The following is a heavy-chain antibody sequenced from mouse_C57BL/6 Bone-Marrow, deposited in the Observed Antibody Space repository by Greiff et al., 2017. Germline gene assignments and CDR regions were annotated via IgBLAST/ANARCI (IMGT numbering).Heavy chain of an antibody. V-gene: IGHV1-62-2*01. CDR1: GYTFTEYT. D-gene: IGHD2-2*01. J-gene: IGHJ2*01. CDR3: ARHEWFYLYFDY. CDR2: FYPGSGSI. Sequence: QVTLKVSGAELVKPGASVKLSCKASGYTFTEYTIHWVKQRSGQGLEWIGWFYPGSGSIKYNEKFKDKATLTADKSSSTVYMELSRLTSEDSAVYFCARHEWFYLYFDYWGQGTTLTVAS.